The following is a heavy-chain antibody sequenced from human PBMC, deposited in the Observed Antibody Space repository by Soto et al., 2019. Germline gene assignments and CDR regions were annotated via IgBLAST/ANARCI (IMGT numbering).Heavy chain of an antibody. CDR2: ISGSGGST. D-gene: IGHD6-13*01. Sequence: GGSLRLSCAASGFTFSSYAMSWVRQAPGKGLEWVSAISGSGGSTYYADSVKGRFTISRDNSKNTLYLQMNSLRAEDTAVYYCAKGGIAAAGTAWLVPSDLYGMDVWGQGTTVTVSS. J-gene: IGHJ6*02. V-gene: IGHV3-23*01. CDR3: AKGGIAAAGTAWLVPSDLYGMDV. CDR1: GFTFSSYA.